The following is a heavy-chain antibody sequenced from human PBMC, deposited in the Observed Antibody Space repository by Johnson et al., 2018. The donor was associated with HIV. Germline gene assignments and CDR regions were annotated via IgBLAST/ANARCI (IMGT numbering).Heavy chain of an antibody. CDR1: GFTFSRHA. V-gene: IGHV3-30-3*01. J-gene: IGHJ3*02. Sequence: QVQLVESGGGVVQPGRSLRLSCAASGFTFSRHAMHWVRQAPGKGLEWVALISYDGSNKYYADSVKGRFTISRDNSKNTLYLQMNSLRAEDTAVYYCARSTGPYSTYYYDSPDPDAFDIWGQGTMVTVSS. CDR3: ARSTGPYSTYYYDSPDPDAFDI. CDR2: ISYDGSNK. D-gene: IGHD3-22*01.